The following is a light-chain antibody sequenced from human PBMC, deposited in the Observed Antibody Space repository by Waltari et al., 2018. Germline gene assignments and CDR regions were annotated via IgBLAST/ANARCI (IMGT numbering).Light chain of an antibody. CDR2: DNN. J-gene: IGLJ3*02. Sequence: QSILTQPPSVSAAPGQKVSIACSGANSNIGSHYVSWYQQIPGTAPKLLIYDNNKRPSGIPDRFSGSNSGTSATLGITGLQTADEGDYYCATWDSSLSAGRVFGGGTKLTVL. V-gene: IGLV1-51*01. CDR1: NSNIGSHY. CDR3: ATWDSSLSAGRV.